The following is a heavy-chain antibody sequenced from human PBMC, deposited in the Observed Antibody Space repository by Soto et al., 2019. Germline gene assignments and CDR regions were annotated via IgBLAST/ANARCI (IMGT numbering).Heavy chain of an antibody. D-gene: IGHD3-10*01. Sequence: EVQLVESGGGLVQPGGSLRLSCAASGFILSDYYMDWVRQAPGKGLEWVGRTRNKAGSFTTEYAASVKGRFTISRDDSKNSMHRQMNSLTPEDTAVYYCTRGLDGSGDNWFDPWGQGTLVTVSS. CDR1: GFILSDYY. V-gene: IGHV3-72*01. CDR3: TRGLDGSGDNWFDP. J-gene: IGHJ5*02. CDR2: TRNKAGSFTT.